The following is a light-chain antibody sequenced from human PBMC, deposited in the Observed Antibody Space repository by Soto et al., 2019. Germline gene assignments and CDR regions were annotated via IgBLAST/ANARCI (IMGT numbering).Light chain of an antibody. CDR3: QESYSTPAVR. CDR1: ETIDNY. CDR2: ATS. V-gene: IGKV1-39*01. J-gene: IGKJ4*02. Sequence: DIQMTQSPSSLSASLGDRVTITCRASETIDNYLNWYQHKPGKAPKLLIYATSTLQSGVPARFSGSGSGTEFTLTISSLQAEDFATYFCQESYSTPAVRFGGGTKVEIK.